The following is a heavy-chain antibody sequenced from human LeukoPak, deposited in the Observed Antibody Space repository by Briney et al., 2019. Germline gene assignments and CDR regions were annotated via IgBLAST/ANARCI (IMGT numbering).Heavy chain of an antibody. CDR1: GGSVSSGTYY. CDR2: IYHSGST. CDR3: ARGGGSSGWPYFDY. V-gene: IGHV4-61*01. D-gene: IGHD6-19*01. J-gene: IGHJ4*02. Sequence: SETLSLTCTVSGGSVSSGTYYWSWIRQPPGKGLEWIGYIYHSGSTNYNPSLKSRVTISMDTSKNQFSLKLSSVTAADTAVYYCARGGGSSGWPYFDYWGQGTLVTVSS.